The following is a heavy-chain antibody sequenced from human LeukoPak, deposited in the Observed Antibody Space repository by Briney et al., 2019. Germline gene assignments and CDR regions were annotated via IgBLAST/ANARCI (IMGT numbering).Heavy chain of an antibody. D-gene: IGHD3-9*01. CDR1: CGFITSYY. CDR2: VYTSGIT. V-gene: IGHV4-4*07. Sequence: SETLSLTCTVSCGFITSYYWSWIRQPAGKGLEWIGRVYTSGITNYNPSLKSRITMSVDTSKNQFSLKLTSVTAADTAVYYCARHNGFDRGYYYYMDVWGKGTTVTVSS. CDR3: ARHNGFDRGYYYYMDV. J-gene: IGHJ6*03.